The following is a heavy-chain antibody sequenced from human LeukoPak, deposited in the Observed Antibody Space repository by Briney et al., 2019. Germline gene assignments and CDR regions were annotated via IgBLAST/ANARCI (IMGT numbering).Heavy chain of an antibody. V-gene: IGHV3-13*04. Sequence: GGSLRLSCAASGFTFSNYWMHWVRQVPGKGLEWVSAIGTAGNTYYPGSVKGRFTISRENAKNSLHLQMNSLRAGDTAVYYCARAGGSSGWYSFGYWGQGTLVSVSS. CDR3: ARAGGSSGWYSFGY. J-gene: IGHJ4*02. CDR2: IGTAGNT. D-gene: IGHD6-13*01. CDR1: GFTFSNYW.